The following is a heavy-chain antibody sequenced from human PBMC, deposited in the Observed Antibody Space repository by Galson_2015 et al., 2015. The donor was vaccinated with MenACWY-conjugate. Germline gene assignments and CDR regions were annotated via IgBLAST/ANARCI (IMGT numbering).Heavy chain of an antibody. CDR3: ARDGVVCSGCGCYRAWYFDL. Sequence: TLSLTCTVSGASISSGGYYWSWIRQHPGKGLECIGYIYYTGNTYYNPSLKSRFTMSLDTSKNQFSLKLSSVTAADTAVYYCARDGVVCSGCGCYRAWYFDLWGRGTLVTVSS. D-gene: IGHD2-15*01. J-gene: IGHJ2*01. CDR2: IYYTGNT. CDR1: GASISSGGYY. V-gene: IGHV4-31*03.